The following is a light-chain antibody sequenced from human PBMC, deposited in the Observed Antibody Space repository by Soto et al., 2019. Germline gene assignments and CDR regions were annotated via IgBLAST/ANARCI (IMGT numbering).Light chain of an antibody. V-gene: IGKV3-20*01. Sequence: EIVLTQSPGTLSLSPGERATLSCRASQSVSSSYLAWYQQKPRQAPRLLIYGASSRATGIPNRFSGSGSGTDFTRTVSRLEPEDLAVYYCQQYTRRKTFGQGTKVEIK. J-gene: IGKJ1*01. CDR2: GAS. CDR3: QQYTRRKT. CDR1: QSVSSSY.